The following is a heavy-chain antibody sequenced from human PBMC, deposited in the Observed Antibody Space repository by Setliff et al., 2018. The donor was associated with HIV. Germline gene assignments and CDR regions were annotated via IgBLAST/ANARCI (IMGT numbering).Heavy chain of an antibody. V-gene: IGHV4-61*02. CDR1: GYFISSGNFH. CDR2: IYTRGSV. J-gene: IGHJ4*02. CDR3: ARVTTNPHFDY. Sequence: TLSLTCTVSGYFISSGNFHWNWIRQPAGKGPEWIGLIYTRGSVSYNPSLMSRVTVSVDTSKNQFSLRLRSVTAADTAVYYCARVTTNPHFDYWGQGTLVTVSS.